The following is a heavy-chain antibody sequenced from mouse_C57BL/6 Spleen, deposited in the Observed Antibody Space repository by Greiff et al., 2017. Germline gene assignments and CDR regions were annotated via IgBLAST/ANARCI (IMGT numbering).Heavy chain of an antibody. CDR3: ARMGYYGSRDYAMDY. V-gene: IGHV5-17*01. D-gene: IGHD1-1*01. Sequence: EVMLVESGGGLVKPGGSLKLSCAASGFTFSDYGMHWVRQAPEKGLEWVAYISSGSSTIYYADTVKGRFTISRDNAKNTLFLQMTSLRSEDTAMYYSARMGYYGSRDYAMDYWGQGTSVTVSS. CDR1: GFTFSDYG. J-gene: IGHJ4*01. CDR2: ISSGSSTI.